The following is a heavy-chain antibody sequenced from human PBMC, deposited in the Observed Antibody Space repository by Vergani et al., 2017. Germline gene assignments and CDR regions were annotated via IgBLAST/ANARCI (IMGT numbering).Heavy chain of an antibody. CDR3: YIDHHDY. CDR1: GITFKNAW. V-gene: IGHV3-15*01. J-gene: IGHJ4*02. D-gene: IGHD3-9*01. Sequence: EVQVVESGGSLIKPGGSLRLSCVVSGITFKNAWINWVRQAPGKGLEWIGRIRSKNDGGTADYAAPLKGRFTISRDDSKDSAVILVNNMKTEDTAVYFCYIDHHDYRGQGTLVTGSP. CDR2: IRSKNDGGTA.